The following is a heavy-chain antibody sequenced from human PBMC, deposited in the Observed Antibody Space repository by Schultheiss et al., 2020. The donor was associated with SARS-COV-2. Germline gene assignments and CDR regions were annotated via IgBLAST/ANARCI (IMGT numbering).Heavy chain of an antibody. CDR3: ARDHGFYYGSNWFDP. CDR1: GFTFSSYA. V-gene: IGHV3-30*01. Sequence: GESLKISCAASGFTFSSYAMHWVRQAPGKGLEWVAVISYDGSNKYYADSVKGRFTISRDNSKNTLYLQMNSLRAEDTAVYYCARDHGFYYGSNWFDPWGQGTLVTVSS. D-gene: IGHD3-10*01. J-gene: IGHJ5*02. CDR2: ISYDGSNK.